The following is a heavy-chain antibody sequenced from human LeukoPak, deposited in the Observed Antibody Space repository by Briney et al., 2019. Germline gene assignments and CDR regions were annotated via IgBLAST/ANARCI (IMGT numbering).Heavy chain of an antibody. V-gene: IGHV4-4*02. CDR3: VRNGGNSDFDY. J-gene: IGHJ4*02. Sequence: SETLSLTCAVSGDSISGSHCWTWVRQPPGEGLEWIGEIYPGGATNYNPSLKSRVTISIEQSKNQFSLKLSSVTAADTAVYYCVRNGGNSDFDYWGQGTLVTVSS. CDR2: IYPGGAT. CDR1: GDSISGSHC. D-gene: IGHD4-23*01.